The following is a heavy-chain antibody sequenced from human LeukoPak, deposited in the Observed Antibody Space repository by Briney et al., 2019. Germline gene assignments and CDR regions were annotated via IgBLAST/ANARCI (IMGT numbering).Heavy chain of an antibody. D-gene: IGHD6-13*01. CDR3: ARDRDGSSWYGDAFDI. V-gene: IGHV3-30*04. Sequence: GGSLRLSCAAPGFTFSSYAMHWVRQAPGKGLEWVAVISYDGSNKYYADSVKGRFTISRDNSKNALYLQMNSLRAEDTAVYYCARDRDGSSWYGDAFDIWGQGTMVTVSS. CDR1: GFTFSSYA. J-gene: IGHJ3*02. CDR2: ISYDGSNK.